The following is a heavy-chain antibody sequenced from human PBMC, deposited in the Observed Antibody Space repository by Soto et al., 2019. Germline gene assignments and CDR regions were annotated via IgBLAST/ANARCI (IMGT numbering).Heavy chain of an antibody. CDR3: ARSVEGHFDY. V-gene: IGHV3-48*02. CDR2: ITSDTKTI. Sequence: EVQLVESGGNLVQPGGSLRLSCAASGFRFSIYSMNWVGQAPGKGLEWSAYITSDTKTIKYADSVKGRFTISRDNGKNSVYLQMNSLRDEDTAVYYCARSVEGHFDYWGQGTVVTVSA. J-gene: IGHJ4*02. D-gene: IGHD6-19*01. CDR1: GFRFSIYS.